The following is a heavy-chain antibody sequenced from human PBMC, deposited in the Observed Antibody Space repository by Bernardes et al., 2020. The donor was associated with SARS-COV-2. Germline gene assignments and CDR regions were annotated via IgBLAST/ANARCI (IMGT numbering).Heavy chain of an antibody. CDR3: AKGVVNNGGSFFDN. D-gene: IGHD3-22*01. Sequence: GGSLRLSCAASGFTFSTYGMNWVRQAPGKGLEWVSAVNPSGETTYYADSVKGRFSISRDNSKNTMYLQMISLRGEDTAVYYCAKGVVNNGGSFFDNWGQGTLVTVSS. CDR2: VNPSGETT. CDR1: GFTFSTYG. V-gene: IGHV3-23*01. J-gene: IGHJ4*02.